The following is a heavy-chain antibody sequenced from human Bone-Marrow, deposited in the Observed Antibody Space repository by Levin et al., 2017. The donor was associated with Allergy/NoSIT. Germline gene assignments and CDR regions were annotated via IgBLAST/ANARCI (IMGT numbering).Heavy chain of an antibody. CDR2: INTANGNT. J-gene: IGHJ5*02. Sequence: ASVKVSCKTSGYTFTNYAIYWLRQAPGQRLEWMGWINTANGNTKSSQNLQGRATITRDTSASTVYMELSNLRSEDTAVYYCARVSLVYAMRFFDPWGQGTLVTVSS. CDR1: GYTFTNYA. D-gene: IGHD2-8*01. CDR3: ARVSLVYAMRFFDP. V-gene: IGHV1-3*04.